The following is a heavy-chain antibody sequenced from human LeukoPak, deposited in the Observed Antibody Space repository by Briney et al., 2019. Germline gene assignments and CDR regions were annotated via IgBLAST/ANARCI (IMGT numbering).Heavy chain of an antibody. V-gene: IGHV4-39*01. CDR3: ARLYSGLDY. J-gene: IGHJ4*02. Sequence: SETLSLTCTVSDGSISSSRYYWGWIRQPPGKGLEWIGSIYYSGSTYYSPSLKSRVTISVDTSKNQFSLKVNSVTAADTAVYYCARLYSGLDYWGQGTLSPSPQ. D-gene: IGHD5-18*01. CDR2: IYYSGST. CDR1: DGSISSSRYY.